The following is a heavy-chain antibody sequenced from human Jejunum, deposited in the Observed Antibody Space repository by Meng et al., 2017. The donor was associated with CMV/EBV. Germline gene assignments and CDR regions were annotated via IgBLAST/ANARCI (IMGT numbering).Heavy chain of an antibody. V-gene: IGHV4-61*01. CDR1: GGSDSSGSYH. Sequence: SGGSDSSGSYHWSWIRQPPGKGLEWIGYIYYSGSTDYNPSLKSRVTISVDTSKNQFSLNLSSVTAADTAVYYCARGFGSGRNNWFDPWGQGTLVTVSS. CDR2: IYYSGST. CDR3: ARGFGSGRNNWFDP. J-gene: IGHJ5*02. D-gene: IGHD3-10*01.